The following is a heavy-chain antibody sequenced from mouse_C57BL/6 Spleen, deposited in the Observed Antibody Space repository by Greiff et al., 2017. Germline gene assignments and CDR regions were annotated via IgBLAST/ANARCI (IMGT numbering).Heavy chain of an antibody. D-gene: IGHD2-5*01. CDR2: IYPGDGDT. J-gene: IGHJ2*01. V-gene: IGHV1-82*01. Sequence: VQLQQSGPELVKPGASVKISCKASGYAFSSSWMNWVKQRPGKGLEWIGRIYPGDGDTNYNGKFKGKATLTADKSSSTAYMQLSSLTSEDSAVYFCARGSNLFDYWGQGTTLTGSS. CDR3: ARGSNLFDY. CDR1: GYAFSSSW.